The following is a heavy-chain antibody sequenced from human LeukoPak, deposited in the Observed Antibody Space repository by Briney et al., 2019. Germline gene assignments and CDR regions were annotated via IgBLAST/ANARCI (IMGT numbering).Heavy chain of an antibody. CDR3: AKDRSGSGWYFGPTGFDY. V-gene: IGHV3-9*01. CDR2: ASWNGGTT. J-gene: IGHJ4*02. CDR1: GFTFDDYA. D-gene: IGHD6-19*01. Sequence: SLRLSCAACGFTFDDYAMHWVRQAAGEGLVWVAGASWNGGTTGYAGSVKGRFTISRDNAKNSLYLQMNSLRAEDTALYYCAKDRSGSGWYFGPTGFDYWGQGTLVTVSS.